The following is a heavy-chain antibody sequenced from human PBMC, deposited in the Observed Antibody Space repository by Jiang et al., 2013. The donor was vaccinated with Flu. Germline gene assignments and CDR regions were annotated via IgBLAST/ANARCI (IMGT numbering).Heavy chain of an antibody. V-gene: IGHV1-69*04. D-gene: IGHD4-23*01. CDR2: IIPILGIA. J-gene: IGHJ3*02. CDR3: ARERGVIATVVTGNKIDAFDI. Sequence: SGAEVKKPGSSVKVSCKASGGTFSSYAISWVRQAPGQGLEWMGRIIPILGIANYAQKFQGRVTITADKSTSTAYMELSSLRSEDTAVYYCARERGVIATVVTGNKIDAFDIWGQGTMVTVSS. CDR1: GGTFSSYA.